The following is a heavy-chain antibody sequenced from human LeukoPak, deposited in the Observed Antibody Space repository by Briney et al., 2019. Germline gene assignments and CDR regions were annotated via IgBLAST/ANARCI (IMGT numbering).Heavy chain of an antibody. CDR1: GFTLSEHS. D-gene: IGHD2-15*01. J-gene: IGHJ5*02. Sequence: PGGSLRLSCEASGFTLSEHSMSWVRQASGKGLEGVSTIKRDGSNTYYTDSVEGRFTISRDNSKNTLYLEMNTLRAEDTAVYYCAKGGYASCFDPWGKGTQVTVSS. CDR3: AKGGYASCFDP. CDR2: IKRDGSNT. V-gene: IGHV3-23*05.